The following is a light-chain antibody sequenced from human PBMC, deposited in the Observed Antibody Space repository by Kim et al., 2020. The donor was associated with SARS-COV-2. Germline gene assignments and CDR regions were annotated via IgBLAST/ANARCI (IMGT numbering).Light chain of an antibody. CDR3: ATWDVSLNGWV. V-gene: IGLV1-44*01. CDR2: NDN. J-gene: IGLJ3*02. CDR1: SSNVGLHF. Sequence: QGVPVPCSGSSSNVGLHFVNWYQQLPGTAPKVFIYNDNQRPSGVPDRFSGSRSGTSASLAISGLQSEDEADYYCATWDVSLNGWVFGGGTQLTVL.